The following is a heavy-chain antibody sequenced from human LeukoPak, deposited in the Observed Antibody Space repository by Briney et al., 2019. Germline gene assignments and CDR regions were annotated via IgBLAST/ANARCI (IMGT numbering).Heavy chain of an antibody. J-gene: IGHJ4*02. Sequence: PSETLSLTCTVSGGSISSYYWSWIRQPPGKGLEWIGYIYYSGSTNYNPSLKSRVTISVDTSKNQFSLKLSSVTAADTAMYYCARSKYYYDSSGYYSYWGQGTLVTVSS. CDR1: GGSISSYY. D-gene: IGHD3-22*01. CDR2: IYYSGST. V-gene: IGHV4-59*01. CDR3: ARSKYYYDSSGYYSY.